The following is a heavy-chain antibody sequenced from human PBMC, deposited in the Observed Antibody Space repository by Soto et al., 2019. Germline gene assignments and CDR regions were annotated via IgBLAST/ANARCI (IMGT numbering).Heavy chain of an antibody. Sequence: GGSLRLSCAASGFTFSSYAMSWVRQAPGKGLEWVSAISGSGGSTYYADSVKGRFTISRDNSKNTLYLQMNSLRAEDTAVYYCAKIMSYLITGTTRDYFDYWGQGTLVTVSS. V-gene: IGHV3-23*01. D-gene: IGHD1-7*01. CDR3: AKIMSYLITGTTRDYFDY. CDR1: GFTFSSYA. J-gene: IGHJ4*02. CDR2: ISGSGGST.